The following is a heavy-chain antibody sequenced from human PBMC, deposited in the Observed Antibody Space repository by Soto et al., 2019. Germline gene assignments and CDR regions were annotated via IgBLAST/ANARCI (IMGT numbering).Heavy chain of an antibody. CDR3: AKDTYYYSSSGSDVFDS. CDR2: ISHDGSKT. V-gene: IGHV3-30*18. Sequence: QVQLVESGGGVVQPGRSLRLSCAASGFTFNSYGIHWVRQAPGKGLEWVAVISHDGSKTNYADSVKGRFTISRDNSKDTVYLQMNSLRAEDTAVYYCAKDTYYYSSSGSDVFDSWGQGTLVTVSS. D-gene: IGHD3-22*01. CDR1: GFTFNSYG. J-gene: IGHJ4*02.